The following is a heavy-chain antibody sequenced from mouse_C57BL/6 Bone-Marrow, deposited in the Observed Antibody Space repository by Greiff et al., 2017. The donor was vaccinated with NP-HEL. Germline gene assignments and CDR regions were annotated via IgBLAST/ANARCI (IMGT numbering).Heavy chain of an antibody. D-gene: IGHD1-1*01. CDR1: GFSLTSYG. CDR3: AKPRYSYYAMDY. Sequence: VHLVESGPGLVQPSQSLSITCTVSGFSLTSYGVHWVRQSPGKGLEWLGVIWRGGSTDYNAAFMSRLSITKDNSKSQVFFKMNSLQADDTAIYYCAKPRYSYYAMDYWGQGTSVTVSS. V-gene: IGHV2-5*01. CDR2: IWRGGST. J-gene: IGHJ4*01.